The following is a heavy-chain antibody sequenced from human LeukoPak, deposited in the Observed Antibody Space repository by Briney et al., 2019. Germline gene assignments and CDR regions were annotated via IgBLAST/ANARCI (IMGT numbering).Heavy chain of an antibody. CDR1: GGSISSSSYY. Sequence: SETLSLTCTVSGGSISSSSYYWGWIRQPPGKGLEWIGSIYYSGSTYYNPSLKSRVTIPVDTSKNQFSLKLSSVTAADTAVYYCARDFRFGELTSPGWGQGTLVTVSS. CDR3: ARDFRFGELTSPG. J-gene: IGHJ4*02. CDR2: IYYSGST. D-gene: IGHD3-10*01. V-gene: IGHV4-39*07.